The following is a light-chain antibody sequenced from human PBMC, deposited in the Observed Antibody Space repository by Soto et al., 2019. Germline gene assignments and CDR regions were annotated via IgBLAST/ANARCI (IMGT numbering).Light chain of an antibody. CDR2: RAS. CDR1: QSISSC. J-gene: IGKJ1*01. CDR3: QQYNCSPWT. V-gene: IGKV1-5*03. Sequence: DIQMNQCPSSLPGPVGCRVINTCRASQSISSCLAWYQQKAGKAPKLLIYRASSLHSGIPARFSGSGSGTEFTLTISSLQPDDFATYYCQQYNCSPWTFGQGTKVDIK.